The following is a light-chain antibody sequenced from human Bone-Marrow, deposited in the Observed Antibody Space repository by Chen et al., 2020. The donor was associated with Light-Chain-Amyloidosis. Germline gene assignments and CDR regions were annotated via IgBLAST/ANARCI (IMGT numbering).Light chain of an antibody. CDR2: AAS. J-gene: IGKJ2*01. CDR3: QQSYNTPHT. V-gene: IGKV1-39*01. Sequence: DIQMTPSASSLSASVGDRVTITCRASQSISTYLNWYQHKPGVAPRLLIYAASKLQSGVPSRFSGSGSGTDFTLTISSLEPDDSATYYCQQSYNTPHTFGQGTNVEIK. CDR1: QSISTY.